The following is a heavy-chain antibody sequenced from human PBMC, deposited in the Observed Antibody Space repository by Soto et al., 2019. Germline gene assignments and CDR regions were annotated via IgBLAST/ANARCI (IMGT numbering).Heavy chain of an antibody. CDR1: GGSISSSSYY. CDR2: IYYSGST. CDR3: AGSGGREIGGMDV. D-gene: IGHD1-26*01. V-gene: IGHV4-39*01. Sequence: QLQLQESGPGLVKPSETLSLTCTVSGGSISSSSYYWGWIRQPPGKGLEWIGSIYYSGSTYYNPSLKRRGTISVDTSKIQFPLKLSSVTAADTAVYYCAGSGGREIGGMDVWGQGTTVTVSS. J-gene: IGHJ6*02.